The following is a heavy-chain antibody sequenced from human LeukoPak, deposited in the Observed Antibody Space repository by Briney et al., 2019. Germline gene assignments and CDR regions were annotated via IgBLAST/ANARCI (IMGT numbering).Heavy chain of an antibody. Sequence: GGSLRLSCATSGFTFSSYGMHWVRRAPGKGLEWVAVISYDGSNKYYADSVKGRFTISRDNSKNTLYLQMNSLRAEDTAVYYCAKDHLYCSGGSCYSYYYGMDVWGKGATVTVSS. CDR3: AKDHLYCSGGSCYSYYYGMDV. CDR2: ISYDGSNK. J-gene: IGHJ6*04. D-gene: IGHD2-15*01. CDR1: GFTFSSYG. V-gene: IGHV3-30*18.